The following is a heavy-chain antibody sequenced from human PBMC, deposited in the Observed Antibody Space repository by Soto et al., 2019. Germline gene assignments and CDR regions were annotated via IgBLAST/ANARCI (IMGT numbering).Heavy chain of an antibody. Sequence: EVQLVESGGGLVKPGGSLRLSCEASGFTVSNAWMNWVRQAPGKGLEWVGRIKSKADGGTTDYTAPVRGRFTISRDDSKNTLYLQMNSRKTEDTAVYYCTRNGGYTYGSRPYYYGMDVWGQGTTVTVSS. CDR2: IKSKADGGTT. D-gene: IGHD5-18*01. CDR3: TRNGGYTYGSRPYYYGMDV. J-gene: IGHJ6*02. CDR1: GFTVSNAW. V-gene: IGHV3-15*07.